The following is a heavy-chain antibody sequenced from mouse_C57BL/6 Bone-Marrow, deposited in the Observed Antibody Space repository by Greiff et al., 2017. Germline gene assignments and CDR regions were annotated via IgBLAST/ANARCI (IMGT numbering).Heavy chain of an antibody. CDR1: GYTFTSYW. D-gene: IGHD2-1*01. Sequence: QVQLQQPGAELVKPGASVKLSCKASGYTFTSYWMHWVKQRPGQGLEWIGMIHPNSGSTNYNEKFKSKATLTVDKSSSTAYMQLSSLTSEDSAVYYCARIYYGNLAWFAYWGQGTLVTVSA. J-gene: IGHJ3*01. CDR2: IHPNSGST. CDR3: ARIYYGNLAWFAY. V-gene: IGHV1-64*01.